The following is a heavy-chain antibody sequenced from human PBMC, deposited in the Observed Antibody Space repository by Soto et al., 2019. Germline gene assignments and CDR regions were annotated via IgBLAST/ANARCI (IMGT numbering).Heavy chain of an antibody. CDR3: ARDRGVAPPVAGNTHYYYYMDV. V-gene: IGHV1-18*01. Sequence: QDQLVQSGAEVKKPGASVTVSCKASGYSFTNYGITWVRQAPGQGLEWMGWISGFNGNTHYAQKLQGRVTMTTDASRRKAYMELRRLRSEETAVYYCARDRGVAPPVAGNTHYYYYMDVWGKGTTVTVSS. J-gene: IGHJ6*03. CDR2: ISGFNGNT. CDR1: GYSFTNYG. D-gene: IGHD6-19*01.